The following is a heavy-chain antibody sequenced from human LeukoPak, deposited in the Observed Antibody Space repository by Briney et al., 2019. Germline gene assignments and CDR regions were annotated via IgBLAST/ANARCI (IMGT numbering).Heavy chain of an antibody. Sequence: GGSLRLSRAPAALTFINNARCWFRQAPGKGLEWVSGISGDGGTTFYADSVKGRFTIARDNSKDTLSLHLASLRAEDTFIYNCAEDYVYASASYNKDIPVDYWGQGTLVTVSS. D-gene: IGHD3-10*01. J-gene: IGHJ4*02. CDR2: ISGDGGTT. CDR3: AEDYVYASASYNKDIPVDY. V-gene: IGHV3-23*01. CDR1: ALTFINNA.